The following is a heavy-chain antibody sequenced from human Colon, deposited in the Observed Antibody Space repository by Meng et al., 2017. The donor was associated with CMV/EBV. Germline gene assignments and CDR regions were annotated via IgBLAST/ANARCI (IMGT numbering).Heavy chain of an antibody. CDR3: VKGSTPGGGYLAF. D-gene: IGHD3-16*02. V-gene: IGHV3-30*02. CDR2: SRFDGQSK. Sequence: GGSLRLSCAASDFSLANYAMVWVRQAPGKGLEWVAFSRFDGQSKYAESVKGRFTISRDNSRNTVFLQMNSLRVEDTAVYYCVKGSTPGGGYLAFWGQGTRVTVSS. CDR1: DFSLANYA. J-gene: IGHJ4*02.